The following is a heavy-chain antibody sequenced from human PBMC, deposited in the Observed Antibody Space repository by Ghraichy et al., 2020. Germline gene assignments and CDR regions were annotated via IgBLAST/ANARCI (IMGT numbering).Heavy chain of an antibody. V-gene: IGHV3-23*01. CDR3: AKERRGMYSYIDF. Sequence: LSLTCAASGFTFSSYAMSWVRQAPGKGLEWVSGIIGSGGSTYYTDSVKGRFTISRDTPKNTLYLQMNSLRAEDTAVYYCAKERRGMYSYIDFWGQGALVTVSS. D-gene: IGHD2-8*01. CDR1: GFTFSSYA. J-gene: IGHJ4*02. CDR2: IIGSGGST.